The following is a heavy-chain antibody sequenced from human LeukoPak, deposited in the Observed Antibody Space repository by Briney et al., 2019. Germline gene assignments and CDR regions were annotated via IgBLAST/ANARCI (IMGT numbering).Heavy chain of an antibody. D-gene: IGHD3-22*01. V-gene: IGHV3-30*18. CDR1: GFTFRNYG. CDR3: ANTYYYDSSGYPHDAFDI. J-gene: IGHJ3*02. CDR2: ISYDGSNK. Sequence: PGGSLRLSCAASGFTFRNYGIHWVRQAPGKGLEWVAVISYDGSNKYYTDSVKGRFTISRDNSKNTLYLQMNSLRAEDTAVYYCANTYYYDSSGYPHDAFDIWGQGTMLTVSS.